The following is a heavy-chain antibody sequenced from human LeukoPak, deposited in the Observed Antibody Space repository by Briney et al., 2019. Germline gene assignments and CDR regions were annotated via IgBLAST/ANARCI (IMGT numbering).Heavy chain of an antibody. CDR1: GGSFSGYY. Sequence: PSETLSLTCAVYGGSFSGYYWSWIRQPPGKGLGWIGEINHSGSTNYNPSLKSRVTISVDTSKNQFSLKLSPVTAADTAVYYCARGETGTTSYFDYWGQGTLVTVSS. CDR3: ARGETGTTSYFDY. J-gene: IGHJ4*02. CDR2: INHSGST. D-gene: IGHD1-1*01. V-gene: IGHV4-34*01.